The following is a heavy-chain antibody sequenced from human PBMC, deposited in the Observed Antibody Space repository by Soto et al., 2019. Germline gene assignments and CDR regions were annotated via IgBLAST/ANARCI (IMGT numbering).Heavy chain of an antibody. CDR1: GFTFSSYA. Sequence: EVQLLESGGGLVQPGGSLRLSCAASGFTFSSYAMSWVRQAPGKGLEWVSAISGSGGTTYYADSVKGRFTFSRDNSKNTLYLQMNSLRAEYTAVYYGSKAANGLFSALDIWGQGTMVTVSS. J-gene: IGHJ3*02. D-gene: IGHD3-10*02. V-gene: IGHV3-23*01. CDR3: SKAANGLFSALDI. CDR2: ISGSGGTT.